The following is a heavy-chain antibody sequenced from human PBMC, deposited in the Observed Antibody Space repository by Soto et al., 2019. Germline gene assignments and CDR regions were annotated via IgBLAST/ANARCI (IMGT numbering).Heavy chain of an antibody. CDR3: AREKLDY. J-gene: IGHJ4*02. Sequence: GGSLRLSCAASGFTFSSFTMHWVRQAPGKGLEWVASISRSSIYIYYSDSLKGRVTISRDNAKNSLYLQMDSPRVEDTAIYYCAREKLDYWGQGTLVTVSS. CDR1: GFTFSSFT. V-gene: IGHV3-21*01. CDR2: ISRSSIYI.